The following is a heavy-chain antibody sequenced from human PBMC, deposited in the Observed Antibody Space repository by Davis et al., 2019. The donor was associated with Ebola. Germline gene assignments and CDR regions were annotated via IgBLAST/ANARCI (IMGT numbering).Heavy chain of an antibody. CDR3: ARGRSYYDSSGYYLGFDY. D-gene: IGHD3-22*01. CDR1: AGSFSDYY. J-gene: IGHJ4*02. CDR2: ISHSGST. V-gene: IGHV4-34*01. Sequence: MPSETLSLTCAVYAGSFSDYYWNWIRQPPGKGLEWIGEISHSGSTNYNPSLKSRVTISVDTSKNQFSLKLSSVTAADTAVYYCARGRSYYDSSGYYLGFDYWGQGTLVTVSS.